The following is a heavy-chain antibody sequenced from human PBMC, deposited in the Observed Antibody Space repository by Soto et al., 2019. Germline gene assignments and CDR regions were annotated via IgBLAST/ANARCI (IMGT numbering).Heavy chain of an antibody. J-gene: IGHJ4*02. CDR1: GYTFTSYY. CDR3: ARGAIVVVVAADFDY. D-gene: IGHD2-15*01. CDR2: INPSGGST. Sequence: ASVKVSCKASGYTFTSYYMHWVRQAPGQGLEWMGIINPSGGSTSYAQKFQGRVTMTRDTSTSTVYMELSSLRSEDTAVYYCARGAIVVVVAADFDYWGQGTLVTVSS. V-gene: IGHV1-46*01.